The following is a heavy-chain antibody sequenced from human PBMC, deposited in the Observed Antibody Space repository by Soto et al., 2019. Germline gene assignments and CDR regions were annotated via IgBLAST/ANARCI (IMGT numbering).Heavy chain of an antibody. CDR1: GGSISSYY. CDR2: IYYSGST. J-gene: IGHJ4*02. Sequence: QVQLHESGPGLVKPSETLSLTCTVSGGSISSYYWSWIRQPPGKGLEWIGYIYYSGSTNYNPSLKSRVTISVDTSKNQFSLKLSSVTAADTAVYYCARGIAAADADDYWGQGTLVTVSS. V-gene: IGHV4-59*01. CDR3: ARGIAAADADDY. D-gene: IGHD6-13*01.